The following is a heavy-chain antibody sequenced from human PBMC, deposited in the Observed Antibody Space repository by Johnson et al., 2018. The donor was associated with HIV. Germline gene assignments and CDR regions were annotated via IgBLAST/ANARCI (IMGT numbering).Heavy chain of an antibody. D-gene: IGHD2-21*02. V-gene: IGHV3-30*04. CDR1: GFTFSSYA. J-gene: IGHJ3*02. CDR2: ISYDGSNK. CDR3: ARGGLLSPDAFDI. Sequence: QVQLVESGGGDVRPGGSLRLACVASGFTFSSYAMHWVRQAPGKGLEWVAVISYDGSNKYYADSVKGRFTISRDNSKNTLYLQMNSLRAEDTAVYYCARGGLLSPDAFDIWGQGTMVTVSS.